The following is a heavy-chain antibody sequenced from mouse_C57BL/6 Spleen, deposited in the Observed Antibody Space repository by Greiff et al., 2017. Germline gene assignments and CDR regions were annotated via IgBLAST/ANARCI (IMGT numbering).Heavy chain of an antibody. V-gene: IGHV1-85*01. J-gene: IGHJ3*01. D-gene: IGHD1-1*01. Sequence: QVQLQQSGPELVKPGASVKLSCKASGYNFTSYDINWVKQRPGQGLEWIGWIYPRDGSTKYNEKFKGKATLTVDPSSSTAYMELHSLTSEDSAVYFCANYYGSSWFAYWGQGTLVTVSA. CDR2: IYPRDGST. CDR3: ANYYGSSWFAY. CDR1: GYNFTSYD.